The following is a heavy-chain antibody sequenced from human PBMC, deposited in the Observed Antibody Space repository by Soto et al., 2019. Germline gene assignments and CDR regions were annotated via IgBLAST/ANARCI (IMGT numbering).Heavy chain of an antibody. Sequence: GGSLRLSCAASGFTFSSYGMHWVRQAPGKGLEWVAVIWYDGSNKYYADSVKGRFTISRDNSKNTLYLQMNSLRAEDTAVYYCARTSRGGAYCGGDCSDRIDYWGQGTLVTVSS. D-gene: IGHD2-21*02. CDR3: ARTSRGGAYCGGDCSDRIDY. J-gene: IGHJ4*02. CDR2: IWYDGSNK. V-gene: IGHV3-33*01. CDR1: GFTFSSYG.